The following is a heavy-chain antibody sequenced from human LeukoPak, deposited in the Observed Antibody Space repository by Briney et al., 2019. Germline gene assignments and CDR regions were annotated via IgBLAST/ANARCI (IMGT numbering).Heavy chain of an antibody. CDR2: INNSGDST. CDR1: GFTFSTYA. V-gene: IGHV3-23*01. J-gene: IGHJ4*02. CDR3: AKAPVTTCSGAYCYPFDY. Sequence: GGSLRLSCAASGFTFSTYAMSWVRQTPGKGLEWVSVINNSGDSTYDADSVKGRFTISRDNSKNTLYLQMNSLRAEDAAVYYCAKAPVTTCSGAYCYPFDYWGQGTLVTVSS. D-gene: IGHD2-15*01.